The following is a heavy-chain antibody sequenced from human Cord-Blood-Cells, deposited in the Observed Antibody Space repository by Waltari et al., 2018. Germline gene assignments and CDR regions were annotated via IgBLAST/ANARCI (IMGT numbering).Heavy chain of an antibody. CDR3: ARGRYSGSYYSAFDI. Sequence: QVQLQQWGAGLLKPSETLSLTCAVYGGSFSGYYWSWIRQAPGKGLEWIGEINPSGSPNYNPSLKSLVTISVDTSKNHFSLKLSSVTAADTAVYYCARGRYSGSYYSAFDIWGQGTMVTVSS. V-gene: IGHV4-34*01. J-gene: IGHJ3*02. CDR2: INPSGSP. CDR1: GGSFSGYY. D-gene: IGHD1-26*01.